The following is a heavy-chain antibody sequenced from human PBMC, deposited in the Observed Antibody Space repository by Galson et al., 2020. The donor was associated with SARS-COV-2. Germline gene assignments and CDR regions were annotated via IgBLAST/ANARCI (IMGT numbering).Heavy chain of an antibody. Sequence: SGPTLVKPTQTLTLTCNFSGFSLSTSGVGVGWIRQPPGKALEWLALIYWDDDKRYSPSLKSRLTITKDTSKNQVVLTMTNMYPVDTATYYCAHRRLGIAAPYFDYWGQGTLVTVSS. V-gene: IGHV2-5*02. CDR2: IYWDDDK. J-gene: IGHJ4*02. CDR3: AHRRLGIAAPYFDY. CDR1: GFSLSTSGVG. D-gene: IGHD6-13*01.